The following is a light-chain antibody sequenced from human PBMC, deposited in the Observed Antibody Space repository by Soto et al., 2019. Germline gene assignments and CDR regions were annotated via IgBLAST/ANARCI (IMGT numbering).Light chain of an antibody. Sequence: EIVLTQSPGTLSLSPGERATLSCRASQSVTSSYLAWYQQKPGQAPRLLISAASSRATGIPDRFSGSVCGTDFTLTISRLDHEDFAVYYCRQYGSSPSYTFGGGTQGEIK. CDR1: QSVTSSY. CDR2: AAS. V-gene: IGKV3-20*01. CDR3: RQYGSSPSYT. J-gene: IGKJ4*01.